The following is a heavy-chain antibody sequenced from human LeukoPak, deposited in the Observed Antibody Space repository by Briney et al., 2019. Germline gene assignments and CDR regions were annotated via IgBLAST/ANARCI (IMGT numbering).Heavy chain of an antibody. CDR2: INPSGGST. J-gene: IGHJ5*02. CDR1: GYSFTSYG. CDR3: ARDNSVEDTAWWFDP. Sequence: ASVKVSCKASGYSFTSYGISWVRQAPGQGLEWMGIINPSGGSTSYAQKFQGRVTMTRDMSTSTDYMELSSLRSEDTAVYYCARDNSVEDTAWWFDPWGQGTLVTVSS. V-gene: IGHV1-46*01. D-gene: IGHD4-23*01.